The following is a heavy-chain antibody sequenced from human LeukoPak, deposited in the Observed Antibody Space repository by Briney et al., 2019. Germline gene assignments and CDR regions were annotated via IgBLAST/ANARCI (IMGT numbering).Heavy chain of an antibody. CDR2: ISSSSSYI. CDR1: GFTFSSYS. V-gene: IGHV3-21*01. D-gene: IGHD6-13*01. CDR3: ARDLRIAAAGQGYFDY. Sequence: GGSLRLSCAASGFTFSSYSMNWVRQAPGKGLEWVSPISSSSSYIYYADPVKGRFTISRDNAKNSLYLQMNSLRAEDTAVYYCARDLRIAAAGQGYFDYWGQGTLVTVSS. J-gene: IGHJ4*02.